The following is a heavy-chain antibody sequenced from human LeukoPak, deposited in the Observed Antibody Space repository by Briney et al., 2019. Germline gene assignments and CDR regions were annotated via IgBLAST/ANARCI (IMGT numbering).Heavy chain of an antibody. CDR3: ARVDGSPDS. CDR2: VNPKSGYT. J-gene: IGHJ4*02. Sequence: GASVKGSCKASGYTFTRYDINWVRQATGQGLEWMGWVNPKSGYTGYAQKFQGRVTITRDTSINTAYMELSSLTSEDTAVYYCARVDGSPDSWGQGTLVTVSS. V-gene: IGHV1-8*03. CDR1: GYTFTRYD. D-gene: IGHD2-15*01.